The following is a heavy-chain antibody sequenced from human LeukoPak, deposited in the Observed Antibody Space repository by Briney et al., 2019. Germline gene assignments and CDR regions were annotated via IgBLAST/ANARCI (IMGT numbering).Heavy chain of an antibody. CDR2: ISSSSSTI. CDR1: GFTFSSYS. D-gene: IGHD1-26*01. CDR3: ARGVGAADY. V-gene: IGHV3-48*01. J-gene: IGHJ4*02. Sequence: GGSLRLSCAASGFTFSSYSMNWVRQAPGKGLEWVSYISSSSSTIYYADSVKGRFTISRDNAKNSLYLQTNSLRPEDTAVYYCARGVGAADYWGQGTLVTVSS.